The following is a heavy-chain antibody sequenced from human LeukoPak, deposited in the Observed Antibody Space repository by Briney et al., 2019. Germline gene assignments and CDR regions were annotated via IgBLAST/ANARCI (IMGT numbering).Heavy chain of an antibody. CDR3: AKGSGKQWLVLYPLDY. D-gene: IGHD6-19*01. V-gene: IGHV3-23*01. CDR1: GFTFSSYA. Sequence: GGSLRLSCAASGFTFSSYAMSWVRQAPGKGLEWVSAISGSGGSTYYADSVKGRFTISGDNSKNTLYLQMNSLRAEDTAVYYCAKGSGKQWLVLYPLDYWGQGTLVTVSS. CDR2: ISGSGGST. J-gene: IGHJ4*02.